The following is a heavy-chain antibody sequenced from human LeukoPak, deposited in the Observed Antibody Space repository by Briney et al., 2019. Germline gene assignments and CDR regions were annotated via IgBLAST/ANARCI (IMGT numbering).Heavy chain of an antibody. CDR3: ARGASVDFDWLFFFDY. Sequence: PSETLSLTCTASGGSISSYYWSWIRQPPGKGLEWIGYIYYSGSTNYNPSLKSRVTISVDTSKNQFSLKLSSVTAADTAVYYCARGASVDFDWLFFFDYWGQGTLVTVSS. D-gene: IGHD3-9*01. CDR2: IYYSGST. CDR1: GGSISSYY. V-gene: IGHV4-59*01. J-gene: IGHJ4*02.